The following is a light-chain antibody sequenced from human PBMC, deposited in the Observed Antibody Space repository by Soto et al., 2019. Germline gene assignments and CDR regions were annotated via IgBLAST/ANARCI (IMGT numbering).Light chain of an antibody. CDR3: QQYGSSPT. Sequence: EIVLTQSPGTLSLSPGXXXXXXXXASQSVSSSYLAWYQQKPGQXXRLLXXXXXXXAXGXXXXFSGSGSGTXXTLTISRLXXXDFAVYYCQQYGSSPTFGQGTRLEIK. CDR1: QSVSSSY. V-gene: IGKV3-20*01. J-gene: IGKJ5*01. CDR2: XXX.